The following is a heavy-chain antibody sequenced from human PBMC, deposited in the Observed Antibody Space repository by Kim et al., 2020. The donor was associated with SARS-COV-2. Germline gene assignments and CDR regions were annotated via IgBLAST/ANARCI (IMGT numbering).Heavy chain of an antibody. CDR3: ARDSTGCSSTSCFLDY. D-gene: IGHD2-2*01. CDR2: ISDSSSDI. Sequence: GGSLRLSCAASGFTFSYYSMNWVRQAPGKGLEWVSSISDSSSDIYYADSVKGRFTISRDNAKNSLYLQMHSLRAEDTAVYYCARDSTGCSSTSCFLDYWGQGDLVTVSS. V-gene: IGHV3-21*04. J-gene: IGHJ4*02. CDR1: GFTFSYYS.